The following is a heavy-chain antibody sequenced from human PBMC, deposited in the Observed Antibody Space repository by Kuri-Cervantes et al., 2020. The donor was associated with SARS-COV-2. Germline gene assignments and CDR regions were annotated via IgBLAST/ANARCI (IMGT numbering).Heavy chain of an antibody. V-gene: IGHV3-74*01. Sequence: GGSLRLSCAASGFTFSSYWMHWVRQAPGKGLVWVSRINSDGSSTSYADSVKGRFTISRDNSKNTLYPQMNSLRAEDTAVYYCATTYPGEWLPLDYWGQGNLVT. CDR3: ATTYPGEWLPLDY. CDR1: GFTFSSYW. D-gene: IGHD3-10*01. J-gene: IGHJ4*02. CDR2: INSDGSST.